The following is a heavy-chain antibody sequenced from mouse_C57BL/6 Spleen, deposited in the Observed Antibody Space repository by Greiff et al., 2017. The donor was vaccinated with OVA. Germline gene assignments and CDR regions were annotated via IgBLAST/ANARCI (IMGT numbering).Heavy chain of an antibody. Sequence: VKLMESGAELVKPGASVKISCKASGYAFSSYWMNWVKQRPGKGLEWIGQIYPGDGDTNYNGKFKGKATLTADKSSSTAYMQLSSLTSEDSAVYFCARRDYFGFDYWGQGTTLTVSS. CDR3: ARRDYFGFDY. D-gene: IGHD1-1*01. J-gene: IGHJ2*01. CDR1: GYAFSSYW. CDR2: IYPGDGDT. V-gene: IGHV1-80*01.